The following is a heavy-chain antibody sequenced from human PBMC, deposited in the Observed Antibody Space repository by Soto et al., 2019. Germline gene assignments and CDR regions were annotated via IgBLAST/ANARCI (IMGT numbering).Heavy chain of an antibody. CDR3: ARDRALYSGYENYYYYMDV. D-gene: IGHD5-12*01. V-gene: IGHV1-3*01. CDR2: INAGNGNT. CDR1: GYTFTSYA. J-gene: IGHJ6*03. Sequence: ASVKVSGKASGYTFTSYAMHWVRQAPGQRLEWMGWINAGNGNTKYSQKFQGRVTITRDTSASAAYMELSSLRSEDTAVYYCARDRALYSGYENYYYYMDVWGKGTTVTVSS.